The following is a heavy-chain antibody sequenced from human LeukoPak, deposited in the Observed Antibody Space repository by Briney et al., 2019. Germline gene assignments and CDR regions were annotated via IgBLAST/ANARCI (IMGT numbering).Heavy chain of an antibody. V-gene: IGHV3-30*07. CDR2: ISFDASNK. D-gene: IGHD3-10*02. Sequence: PGGSLRLSCAASGFTFSSYAMHWVRQAPGKGLEWVAVISFDASNKYYADSVKGRFTISRDNSKDTLYLQMNSLRAEDTAVYYCARGHLFRAGGLNWFEPWGQGNLVTVSS. CDR1: GFTFSSYA. CDR3: ARGHLFRAGGLNWFEP. J-gene: IGHJ5*02.